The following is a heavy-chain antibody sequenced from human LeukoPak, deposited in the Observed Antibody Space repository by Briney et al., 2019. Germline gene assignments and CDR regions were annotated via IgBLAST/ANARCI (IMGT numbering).Heavy chain of an antibody. V-gene: IGHV3-21*01. J-gene: IGHJ4*02. CDR3: ARVSGYRTLSFDY. CDR1: GFTFSSYS. Sequence: GGSLRLSCAASGFTFSSYSMNWVRQAPGKGLEWVSSISSSSSYIYYADSVKGRFTISRDNAKNTLYLQMNSLRAEDTAVYYCARVSGYRTLSFDYWGQGTLVTVSS. CDR2: ISSSSSYI. D-gene: IGHD6-25*01.